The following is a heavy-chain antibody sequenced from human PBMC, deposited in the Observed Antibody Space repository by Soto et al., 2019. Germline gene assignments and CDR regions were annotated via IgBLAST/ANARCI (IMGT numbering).Heavy chain of an antibody. CDR2: ISGSGGST. J-gene: IGHJ6*02. Sequence: PGGSLRLSCAASGFTFSSYAMSWVRQAPGKGLEWVSAISGSGGSTYYADSVKGRFTISRDNSKNTLYLQMNSLRAEDTAVYYCANTHYSSSWYGYYYYYYGIDVWGQGTTVTVSS. D-gene: IGHD6-13*01. CDR3: ANTHYSSSWYGYYYYYYGIDV. V-gene: IGHV3-23*01. CDR1: GFTFSSYA.